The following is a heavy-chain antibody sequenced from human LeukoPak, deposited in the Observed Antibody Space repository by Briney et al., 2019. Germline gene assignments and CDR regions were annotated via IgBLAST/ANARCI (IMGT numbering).Heavy chain of an antibody. CDR2: ISTYNGYT. CDR3: ARVGHDSSGYEDY. J-gene: IGHJ4*02. Sequence: GASVKVSCKASGYTFTNYGTSWVRQAPGQGLEWMGWISTYNGYTKYAQKLQGRITMTTDTSTSTAYMELRSLRSEDTAVYYCARVGHDSSGYEDYWGQGTLVTVSS. V-gene: IGHV1-18*01. D-gene: IGHD3-22*01. CDR1: GYTFTNYG.